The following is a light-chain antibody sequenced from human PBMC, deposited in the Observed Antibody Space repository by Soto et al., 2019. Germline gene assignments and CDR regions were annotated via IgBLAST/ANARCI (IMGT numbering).Light chain of an antibody. V-gene: IGKV1-39*01. Sequence: DIQMTQSPSSLSASVGDRVTITCRASQSISSYLNWYQQRPGKAPKVLIYAASTVQSGVPSRFSGSESGTDFTLTISSLQPEDFASYYCQQSYSTPYTFGQGTKLEIK. CDR2: AAS. CDR1: QSISSY. CDR3: QQSYSTPYT. J-gene: IGKJ2*01.